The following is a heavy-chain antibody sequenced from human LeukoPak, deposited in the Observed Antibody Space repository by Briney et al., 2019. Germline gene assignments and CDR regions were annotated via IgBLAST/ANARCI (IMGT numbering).Heavy chain of an antibody. V-gene: IGHV4-4*07. Sequence: PSETLSLTCTVSGGSISSYYWNWIRQPPGKGLEWIGRIYTSGSTNYNPSLKSRVTMSVDTSKNQFSLKLSSVTAADTAVYYCARDRYYYDSSGYYAFDIWGQGTMVTVSS. CDR2: IYTSGST. CDR3: ARDRYYYDSSGYYAFDI. D-gene: IGHD3-22*01. CDR1: GGSISSYY. J-gene: IGHJ3*02.